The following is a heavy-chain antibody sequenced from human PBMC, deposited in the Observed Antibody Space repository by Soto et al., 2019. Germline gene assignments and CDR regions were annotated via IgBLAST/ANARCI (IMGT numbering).Heavy chain of an antibody. CDR3: ASGVDYGEFDY. D-gene: IGHD4-17*01. CDR1: VYSLTSHA. V-gene: IGHV1-3*01. CDR2: INAGNGNP. J-gene: IGHJ4*02. Sequence: VKGSCKDSVYSLTSHAIHWVRQAPGQRLEWMGWINAGNGNPKYSQKFQGRVTITRDTSASTAYMELSSLRSEDSAVYYCASGVDYGEFDYWGQGTLVPVSS.